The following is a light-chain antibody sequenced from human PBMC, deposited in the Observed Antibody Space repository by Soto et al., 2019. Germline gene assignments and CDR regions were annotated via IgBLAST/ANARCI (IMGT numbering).Light chain of an antibody. J-gene: IGKJ3*01. V-gene: IGKV3-11*01. Sequence: EIVLTQSPATLSLSPGERATLSCRASQSVSSYLAWYQQKPGQAPRLLIYDASNRATGIPARFSGSGSGTDFTLTISSLEPEDFAVYYCQQRSNWPPGGPFGPGTKVDIK. CDR3: QQRSNWPPGGP. CDR1: QSVSSY. CDR2: DAS.